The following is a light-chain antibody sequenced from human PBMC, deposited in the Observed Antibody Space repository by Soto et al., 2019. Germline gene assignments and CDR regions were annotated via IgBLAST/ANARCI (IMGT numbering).Light chain of an antibody. CDR3: SSYTTSSTLV. Sequence: QSALTQPASVSGSPGQSITISCTGTSSDVGAYDYVSWYQQHPDKAPNLMIYEVSYRPSGVSNRFSGSKSVSTATLTISGLQAEDEADYCCSSYTTSSTLVFGTGTKVTVL. CDR1: SSDVGAYDY. CDR2: EVS. V-gene: IGLV2-14*03. J-gene: IGLJ1*01.